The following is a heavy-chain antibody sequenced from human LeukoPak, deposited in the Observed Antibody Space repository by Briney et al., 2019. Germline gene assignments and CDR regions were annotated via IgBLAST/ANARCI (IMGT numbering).Heavy chain of an antibody. V-gene: IGHV4-30-4*01. CDR3: ARTHIAAAGTDWFDP. J-gene: IGHJ5*02. CDR2: IYYSGST. Sequence: SETLSLTCTVSGGSISSGGYYWSWIRQPPGKGLEWIGYIYYSGSTYYNPSLKSRVTISVDTSKNQFSLKLSSVTAADTAVYYCARTHIAAAGTDWFDPWGQGTLVTVSS. D-gene: IGHD6-13*01. CDR1: GGSISSGGYY.